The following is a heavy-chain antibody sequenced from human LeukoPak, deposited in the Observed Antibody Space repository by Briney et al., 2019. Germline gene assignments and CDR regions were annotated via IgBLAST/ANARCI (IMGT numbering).Heavy chain of an antibody. V-gene: IGHV3-48*02. CDR2: ISSGGSTI. CDR3: AREPPGNYDDSGHYYAYFDC. J-gene: IGHJ4*02. Sequence: PGGSLRLSCAASGFIFGDYNMNWVRQAPGKGLEWVSYISSGGSTIHYADTVKGRFTISRDNARNSLYLQMNGLTDEDTAVYYCAREPPGNYDDSGHYYAYFDCWGQGALVTVSS. D-gene: IGHD3-22*01. CDR1: GFIFGDYN.